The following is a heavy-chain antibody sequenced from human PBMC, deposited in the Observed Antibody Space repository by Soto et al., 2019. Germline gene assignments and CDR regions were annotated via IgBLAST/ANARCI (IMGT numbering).Heavy chain of an antibody. Sequence: QVKLVESGGGVVQPGRSLRLPCAASGFNVSAYTMHWVRQAPGKGLEWAAVISSDGNHKYYTDSVKGRFTISRDTSTNTLYLQMNSLRDEDTGVYWCARWEQPVFDFWGQGSLVTVSS. CDR2: ISSDGNHK. D-gene: IGHD1-26*01. J-gene: IGHJ4*02. V-gene: IGHV3-30-3*01. CDR1: GFNVSAYT. CDR3: ARWEQPVFDF.